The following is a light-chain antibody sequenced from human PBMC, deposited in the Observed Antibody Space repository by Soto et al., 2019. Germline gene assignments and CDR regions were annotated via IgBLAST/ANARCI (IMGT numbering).Light chain of an antibody. CDR2: LGS. J-gene: IGKJ5*01. CDR3: MQALQMIT. CDR1: QSLLHSNGYNY. V-gene: IGKV2-28*01. Sequence: DIVMTQSPLSLPVTPGEPASISCRSSQSLLHSNGYNYLDWYLQKPGQSPQLLIYLGSNRASGVPDRFSGSGSGTDFTLKIRRVEAEDVGVYYCMQALQMITFAHATRLEI.